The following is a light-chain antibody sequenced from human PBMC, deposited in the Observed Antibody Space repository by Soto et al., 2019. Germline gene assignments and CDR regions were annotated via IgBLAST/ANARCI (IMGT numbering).Light chain of an antibody. CDR1: QSVSSY. CDR2: DAS. CDR3: QQYARSPLA. Sequence: VVLTQSPATLSLSPGERATLSCRASQSVSSYLAWYQQKPGQAPRLLIYDASTRATGIPDRFSGSGSGTDFTLTISRLEPEDFAVYFCQQYARSPLAFGGGTKV. V-gene: IGKV3-20*01. J-gene: IGKJ4*01.